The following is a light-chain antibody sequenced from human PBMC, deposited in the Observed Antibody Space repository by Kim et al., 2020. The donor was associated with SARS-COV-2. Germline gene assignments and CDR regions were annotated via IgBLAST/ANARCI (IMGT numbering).Light chain of an antibody. J-gene: IGKJ1*01. CDR1: QDIANS. CDR3: QKYNSAPWT. V-gene: IGKV1-27*01. CDR2: AAS. Sequence: ASIGDRVPITCRASQDIANSLAWYQQKPGTVPQVLIYAASTLQSGVPSRFSGSGSGTEFTLTIDSLQTENIATYYCQKYNSAPWTFGPGTKVDIK.